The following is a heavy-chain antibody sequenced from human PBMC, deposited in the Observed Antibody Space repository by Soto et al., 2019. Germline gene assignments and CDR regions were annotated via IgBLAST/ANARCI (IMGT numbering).Heavy chain of an antibody. CDR3: AKPDMSYCTNGVCWDYYYGMDV. J-gene: IGHJ6*02. V-gene: IGHV3-23*01. Sequence: GGSLRLSCAASGFTFSSYAMSWVRQAPGKGLEWVSAISGSGGSTYYADSVKGRFTISRDNSNNTLYLQMNSLRAEDTAVYYCAKPDMSYCTNGVCWDYYYGMDVWGQGTTVTVSS. CDR1: GFTFSSYA. D-gene: IGHD2-8*01. CDR2: ISGSGGST.